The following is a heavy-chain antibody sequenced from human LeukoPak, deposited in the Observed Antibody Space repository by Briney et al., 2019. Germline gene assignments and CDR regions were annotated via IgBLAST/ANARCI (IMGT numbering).Heavy chain of an antibody. CDR3: ARGGTMIVVPSGWFDP. CDR2: IYTSGST. Sequence: SETLSLTCTVSGGSISSYYWSWIRQPAGKGLEWIGRIYTSGSTNYNPSLKSRVTMSVDTSKNQFSLKLSSVTAADTAVYYCARGGTMIVVPSGWFDPWGQGTLFTVSS. D-gene: IGHD3-22*01. V-gene: IGHV4-4*07. CDR1: GGSISSYY. J-gene: IGHJ5*02.